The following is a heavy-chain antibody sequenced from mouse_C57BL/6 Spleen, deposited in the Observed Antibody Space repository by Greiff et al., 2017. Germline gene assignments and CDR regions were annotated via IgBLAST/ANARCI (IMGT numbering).Heavy chain of an antibody. CDR3: ARGGSGYDY. CDR2: SYPGDGDT. D-gene: IGHD3-2*02. Sequence: QVQLQQSGPELVKPGASVKISCKASGYAFSSSWMNWVKQRPGKGLEWIGRSYPGDGDTNYNGKFKGKATLTADKSSSTAYMQLSSLTSEEYAVYFCARGGSGYDYWGQGTTLTVSA. V-gene: IGHV1-82*01. CDR1: GYAFSSSW. J-gene: IGHJ2*01.